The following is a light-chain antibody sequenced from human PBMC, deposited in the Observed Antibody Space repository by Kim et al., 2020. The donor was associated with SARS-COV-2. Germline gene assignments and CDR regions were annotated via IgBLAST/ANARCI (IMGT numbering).Light chain of an antibody. J-gene: IGLJ2*01. CDR1: LSNIGSNV. V-gene: IGLV1-44*01. CDR2: SND. Sequence: GQRVTISCSGSLSNIGSNVVNWYQQLPGTAPKLLMYSNDYRPSGVPDRFSGSKSGTSASLAISGLQSEDEADYYCVAWDDSLKGSEFGGGTQLTVL. CDR3: VAWDDSLKGSE.